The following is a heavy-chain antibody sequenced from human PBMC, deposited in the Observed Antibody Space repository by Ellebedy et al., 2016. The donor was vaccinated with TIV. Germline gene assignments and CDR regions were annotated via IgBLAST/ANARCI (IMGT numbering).Heavy chain of an antibody. CDR1: GGSISSSSYY. Sequence: SETLSLXXTVSGGSISSSSYYWGWIRQPPGKGLEWIGSIYYSGSTYYNPSLKSRVTISVDTSKNQFSLKLSSVTAADTAVYYCARRRDPGYYGMDVWGQGTTVTVSS. J-gene: IGHJ6*02. D-gene: IGHD3-10*01. CDR2: IYYSGST. CDR3: ARRRDPGYYGMDV. V-gene: IGHV4-39*01.